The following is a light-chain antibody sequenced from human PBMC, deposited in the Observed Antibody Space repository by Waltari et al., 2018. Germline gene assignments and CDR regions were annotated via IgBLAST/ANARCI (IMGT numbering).Light chain of an antibody. CDR2: WAS. CDR1: QSVLYSSNNKNY. J-gene: IGKJ2*01. V-gene: IGKV4-1*01. CDR3: QQYYSIPYT. Sequence: QSPDSLAVSLGERATINCKSSQSVLYSSNNKNYLAWYQQKPGQPPKLLIYWASTRESGVPDRFSGSGSGTDFTLTISSLQAEDVAIYYCQQYYSIPYTFGQGTKLEIK.